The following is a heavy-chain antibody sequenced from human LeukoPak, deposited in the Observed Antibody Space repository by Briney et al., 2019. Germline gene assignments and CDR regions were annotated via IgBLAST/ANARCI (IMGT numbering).Heavy chain of an antibody. D-gene: IGHD2-15*01. V-gene: IGHV4-34*01. J-gene: IGHJ5*02. CDR2: INHSGST. CDR3: ARGHPYLVVVVAATHNWFDP. CDR1: GGSFSGYY. Sequence: SETLSLTCAVYGGSFSGYYWSWIRQPPGKGLEWIGEINHSGSTNYNPSLKSRVTISVDTSKNQFSLKLSSVTAADTAVYYCARGHPYLVVVVAATHNWFDPWGQGTLVTVSS.